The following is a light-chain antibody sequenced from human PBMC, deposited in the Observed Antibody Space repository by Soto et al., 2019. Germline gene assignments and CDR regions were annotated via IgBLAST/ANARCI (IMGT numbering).Light chain of an antibody. Sequence: QSALTQPASVSGSPGQSITISCTGTSSDVGGYNYVSWYQQHPGKAPKLMIYDVTNRPSGVSNRFSGSKSGNTASLTISGLQAEDEADYYCRSYTSSSTPLVFGGGTKVTVL. J-gene: IGLJ3*02. CDR1: SSDVGGYNY. CDR2: DVT. V-gene: IGLV2-14*01. CDR3: RSYTSSSTPLV.